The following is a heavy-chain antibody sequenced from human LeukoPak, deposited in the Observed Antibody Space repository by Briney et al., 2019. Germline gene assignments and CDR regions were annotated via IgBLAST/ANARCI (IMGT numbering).Heavy chain of an antibody. J-gene: IGHJ4*02. V-gene: IGHV4-4*07. D-gene: IGHD3-22*01. CDR1: GGSISSYY. CDR3: ARDAYYYDSGGYCQLDY. Sequence: SETLSLTCTVSGGSISSYYWTWIRQPAGKGLEWIGRIYSSGSTYYNPSLKSRVTMSVDTSKNQFSLKLSSVTAADTAVYYCARDAYYYDSGGYCQLDYWGQGTLVTVSS. CDR2: IYSSGST.